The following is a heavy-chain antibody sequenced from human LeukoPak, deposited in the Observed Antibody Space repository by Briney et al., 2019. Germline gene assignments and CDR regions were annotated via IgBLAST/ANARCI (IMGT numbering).Heavy chain of an antibody. D-gene: IGHD5-18*01. J-gene: IGHJ4*02. V-gene: IGHV4-59*01. CDR1: GDSISYYY. CDR2: IYYSGNT. Sequence: SPSETLSLTCTVSGDSISYYYWSWIRQPPGKGLEWIGKIYYSGNTNYNPSLKSRVTISVDTSKNQFSLKLSSVPAADTAVYYCARVRGYSYDSSDFDYWGQGTLVTVSS. CDR3: ARVRGYSYDSSDFDY.